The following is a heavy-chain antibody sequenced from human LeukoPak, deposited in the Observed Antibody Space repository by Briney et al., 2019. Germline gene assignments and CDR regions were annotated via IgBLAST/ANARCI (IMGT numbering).Heavy chain of an antibody. CDR3: ARKGCSGGNCYIDY. CDR2: ISSSGGSI. Sequence: GRSLRLSCAASGFTFSTCEMNWVRQAPGKGLEWVSYISSSGGSIYYADSVKGRFTISRDNAKNSLYLQMNSLRAEDTAIYYCARKGCSGGNCYIDYWGQGTLVTVSS. V-gene: IGHV3-48*03. D-gene: IGHD2-15*01. CDR1: GFTFSTCE. J-gene: IGHJ4*02.